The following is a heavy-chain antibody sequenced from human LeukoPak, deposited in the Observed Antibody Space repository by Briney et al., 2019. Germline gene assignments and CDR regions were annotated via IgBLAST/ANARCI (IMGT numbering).Heavy chain of an antibody. CDR1: GFTFSSYS. CDR3: ARSADSSGPYWYFDL. V-gene: IGHV3-21*01. Sequence: GGSLRLSCAASGFTFSSYSMNWVRQAPGKGLEWVSSISSSSSYIYYADPVKGRFTISRDNAKNSLYLQMNSLRAEDTAVYYCARSADSSGPYWYFDLWGRGTLVTVSS. J-gene: IGHJ2*01. D-gene: IGHD3-22*01. CDR2: ISSSSSYI.